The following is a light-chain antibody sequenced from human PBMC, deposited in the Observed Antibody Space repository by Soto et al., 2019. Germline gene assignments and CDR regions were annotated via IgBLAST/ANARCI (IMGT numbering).Light chain of an antibody. CDR1: QGISSY. J-gene: IGKJ1*01. CDR3: QQLNSYPRT. CDR2: AAS. V-gene: IGKV1-9*01. Sequence: DIQLTQSPSFLSASVGDRVTITCRASQGISSYLAWYQQKPGKAPKLLIYAASTLQSGVPSRFSGSGSGTEFTLTISSLQPEDFATYYCQQLNSYPRTSGQGTKVEIK.